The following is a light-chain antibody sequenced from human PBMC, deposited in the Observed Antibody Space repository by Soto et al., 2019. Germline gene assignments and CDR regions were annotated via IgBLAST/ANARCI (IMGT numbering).Light chain of an antibody. V-gene: IGLV2-14*03. Sequence: QSALTQPASVSGSPGQSITISCTGTSSDVGGYDFVSWYQHHPDKAPRLMIYDVSHRPSGVSDRFSASKSGNTASLTISGLLAEDEADYYCSSYTSISTYVFGTGTKLTVL. CDR1: SSDVGGYDF. CDR2: DVS. CDR3: SSYTSISTYV. J-gene: IGLJ1*01.